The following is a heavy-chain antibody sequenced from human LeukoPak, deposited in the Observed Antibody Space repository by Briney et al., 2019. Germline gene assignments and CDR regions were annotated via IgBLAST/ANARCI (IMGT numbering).Heavy chain of an antibody. Sequence: SETLSLTCTVSGYSISSGYYWSRIRQPAGKGLEWIGRIYTSGSTNYNPSLKSRVTISVDTSKNQFSLKLSSVTAADTAVYYCARARGYCSGGSCYLTHGDWFDPWGQGTLVTVSS. V-gene: IGHV4-61*02. CDR1: GYSISSGYY. D-gene: IGHD2-15*01. CDR3: ARARGYCSGGSCYLTHGDWFDP. J-gene: IGHJ5*02. CDR2: IYTSGST.